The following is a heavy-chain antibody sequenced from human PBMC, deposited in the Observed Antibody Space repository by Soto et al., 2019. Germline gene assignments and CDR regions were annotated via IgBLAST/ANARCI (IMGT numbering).Heavy chain of an antibody. CDR2: IIPIFGTA. CDR3: ARAARSTMVRAYSH. J-gene: IGHJ1*01. V-gene: IGHV1-69*13. Sequence: WASVKVSCKASGGTFSSYAISWVRQAPGQGLEWMGGIIPIFGTANYAQKFQGRVTITADESTSTAYMELSSLRSEDTAVYYCARAARSTMVRAYSHWGQGTRVTV. CDR1: GGTFSSYA. D-gene: IGHD3-10*01.